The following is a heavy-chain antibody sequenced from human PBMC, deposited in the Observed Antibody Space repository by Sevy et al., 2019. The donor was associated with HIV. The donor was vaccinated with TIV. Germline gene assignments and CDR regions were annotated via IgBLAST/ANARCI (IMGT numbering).Heavy chain of an antibody. D-gene: IGHD2-15*01. J-gene: IGHJ4*02. CDR1: GFTFSSYW. Sequence: GGSLRLSCAASGFTFSSYWMSWVRQAPGKGLEWVANIKQDGSEKYYVDSVKGRFTISRDNAKNSLYLQMNSLRAEDPAVYYCARDQRVKYCSGGSCYSRAPFDYWGQGTLVTVSS. CDR3: ARDQRVKYCSGGSCYSRAPFDY. V-gene: IGHV3-7*03. CDR2: IKQDGSEK.